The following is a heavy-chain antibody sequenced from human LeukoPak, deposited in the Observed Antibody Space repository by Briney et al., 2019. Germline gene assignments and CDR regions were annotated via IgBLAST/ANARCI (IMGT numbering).Heavy chain of an antibody. CDR3: ARDRIGNYYQMDV. CDR2: ISYDGSNK. V-gene: IGHV3-30-3*01. CDR1: GFTFSSYA. D-gene: IGHD1-26*01. J-gene: IGHJ6*03. Sequence: GGSLRLSCAASGFTFSSYAMHWVRQAPGKGLEWVAVISYDGSNKYYADSVKGRFIISRDNAKNTLDLQMNSLRAEDTAVYYCARDRIGNYYQMDVWGKGTTVTVSS.